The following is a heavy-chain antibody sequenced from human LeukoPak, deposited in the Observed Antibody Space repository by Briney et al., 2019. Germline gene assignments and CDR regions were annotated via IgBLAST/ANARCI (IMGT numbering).Heavy chain of an antibody. V-gene: IGHV3-23*01. CDR2: ISGSGGST. D-gene: IGHD2-15*01. J-gene: IGHJ4*02. CDR1: GVTFSSYA. Sequence: GGSLRLSCAASGVTFSSYAMSWVRQAPGKGLEWVAAISGSGGSTYYADSVKRRFTISRDNSKNTLYLQMNSLRAEDTAVYYCAKNAPRVVVVAATDYWGQGTLVTVSS. CDR3: AKNAPRVVVVAATDY.